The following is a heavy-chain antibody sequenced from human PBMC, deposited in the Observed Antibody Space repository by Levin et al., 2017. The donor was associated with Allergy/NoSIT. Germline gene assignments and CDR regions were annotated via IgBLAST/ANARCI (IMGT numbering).Heavy chain of an antibody. D-gene: IGHD2-21*02. CDR3: ARGGLPYCGGDCLPDY. Sequence: ASVKVSCKASGYTFTSYYMHWVRQAPGQGLEWMGIINPSGGSTSYAQKFQGRVTMTRDTSTSTVYMELSSLRSEDTAVYYCARGGLPYCGGDCLPDYWGQGTLVTVSS. CDR1: GYTFTSYY. V-gene: IGHV1-46*01. CDR2: INPSGGST. J-gene: IGHJ4*02.